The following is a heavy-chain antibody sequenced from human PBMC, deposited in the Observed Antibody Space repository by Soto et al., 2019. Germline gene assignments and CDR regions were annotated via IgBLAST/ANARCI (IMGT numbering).Heavy chain of an antibody. CDR2: IYPGDATT. Sequence: GESLKISCKISGYRFSSFWIAWVRQKPVKGLEWMGIIYPGDATTIYSPSFQGRLTISVDMSISTAHLQWYDLKASDSAMYYCARLAPAYSGNYWAFDYWGQGALVTVSS. V-gene: IGHV5-51*01. CDR1: GYRFSSFW. CDR3: ARLAPAYSGNYWAFDY. J-gene: IGHJ4*02. D-gene: IGHD1-26*01.